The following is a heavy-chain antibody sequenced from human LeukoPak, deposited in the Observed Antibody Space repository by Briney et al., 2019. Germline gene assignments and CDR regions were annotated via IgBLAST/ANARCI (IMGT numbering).Heavy chain of an antibody. CDR3: ARGITRAVVNDY. J-gene: IGHJ4*02. D-gene: IGHD2-15*01. CDR1: GYTFTSYG. Sequence: GASVKVSCKASGYTFTSYGISWVRQAPGQGLEWMGWISAYNGNTNYAQKLQGRLTITTDTHTSTAYMELRSLRSDDTAVYYCARGITRAVVNDYWGQGTLVTVSS. CDR2: ISAYNGNT. V-gene: IGHV1-18*01.